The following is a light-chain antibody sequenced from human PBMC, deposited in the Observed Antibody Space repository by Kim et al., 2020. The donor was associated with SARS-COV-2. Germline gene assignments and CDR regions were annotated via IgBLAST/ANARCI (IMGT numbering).Light chain of an antibody. CDR3: QQYGSSPQT. J-gene: IGKJ1*01. V-gene: IGKV3-20*01. Sequence: EIVLTQSPGTLSLSPGERATLSCRASQSVTSSYLAWYQQKPGQAPRLLIYHASNRATGIPDRFSGSGSGTDFTLTISRLEPEDFAVYYCQQYGSSPQTFGQGTKVEIK. CDR1: QSVTSSY. CDR2: HAS.